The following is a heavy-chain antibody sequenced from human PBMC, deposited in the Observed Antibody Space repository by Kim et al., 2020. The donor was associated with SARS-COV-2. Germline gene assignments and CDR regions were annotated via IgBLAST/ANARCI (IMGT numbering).Heavy chain of an antibody. Sequence: GGSLRLSCAASGFTFSSYEMNWVRQAPGKGLEWVSYISSSGSTIYYADSVKGRFTISRDNAKNSLYLQMNSLRAEDTAVYYCARESVAQQLEAGGMDVWGQGTTVTVSS. J-gene: IGHJ6*02. D-gene: IGHD6-13*01. CDR2: ISSSGSTI. CDR3: ARESVAQQLEAGGMDV. V-gene: IGHV3-48*03. CDR1: GFTFSSYE.